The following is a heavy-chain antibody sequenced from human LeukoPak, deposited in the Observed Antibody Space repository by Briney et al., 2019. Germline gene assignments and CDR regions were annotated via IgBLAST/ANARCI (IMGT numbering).Heavy chain of an antibody. CDR3: ARFLVYCGSTSCYAYYFDY. Sequence: GGSLRLSCAASGFSFSSYWMHWVRQAPGKGLVWVSRINSDGSITTYADSVKGRFTISRDNAKNTLYLQMNSLRAEDTAVYYCARFLVYCGSTSCYAYYFDYWGQGTLVTVSS. CDR1: GFSFSSYW. D-gene: IGHD2-2*01. CDR2: INSDGSIT. V-gene: IGHV3-74*01. J-gene: IGHJ4*02.